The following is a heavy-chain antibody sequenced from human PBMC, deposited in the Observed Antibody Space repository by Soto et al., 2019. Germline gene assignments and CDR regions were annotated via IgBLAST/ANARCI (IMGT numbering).Heavy chain of an antibody. Sequence: SVKVSCKASGGTFSSYAISWVRQAPGQGLEWMGGIIPIFGTANYAQKFQGRVTITADESTSTAYMELSSLRSEDTAVYYCARTKATPGAFDIWGQGTMVTVSS. CDR2: IIPIFGTA. CDR1: GGTFSSYA. CDR3: ARTKATPGAFDI. V-gene: IGHV1-69*13. D-gene: IGHD5-12*01. J-gene: IGHJ3*02.